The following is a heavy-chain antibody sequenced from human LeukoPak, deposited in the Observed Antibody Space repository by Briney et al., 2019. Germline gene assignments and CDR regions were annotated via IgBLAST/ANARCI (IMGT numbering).Heavy chain of an antibody. CDR2: FSPDGI. J-gene: IGHJ4*02. Sequence: GGSLRLSCAASGFTFSTFAMTWVRQAPGKGLEWVSTFSPDGIHYADSVKGRFAISRDDSMSTLFLQMNSLRAEDTAIYYCAKDYARGGCSLAHCNPIDSWGQGTLVTDSS. V-gene: IGHV3-23*01. CDR3: AKDYARGGCSLAHCNPIDS. CDR1: GFTFSTFA. D-gene: IGHD2-15*01.